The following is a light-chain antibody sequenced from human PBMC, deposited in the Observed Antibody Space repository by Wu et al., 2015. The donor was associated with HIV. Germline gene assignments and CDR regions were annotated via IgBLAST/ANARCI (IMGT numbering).Light chain of an antibody. Sequence: EVVLTQSPGTLSLSPGERATLSCRSSQTVTSSYLAWYQQKPGQAPRLLIYGATSRANGIPDRFSGSGSGTDLTLTISRLEPEDFAVYYCQQYSSSPLTFGGGTKVEIK. J-gene: IGKJ4*01. CDR3: QQYSSSPLT. CDR2: GAT. V-gene: IGKV3-20*01. CDR1: QTVTSSY.